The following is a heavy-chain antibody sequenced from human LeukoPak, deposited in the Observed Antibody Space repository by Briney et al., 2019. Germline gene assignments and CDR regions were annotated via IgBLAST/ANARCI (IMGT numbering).Heavy chain of an antibody. D-gene: IGHD3-10*01. Sequence: GASVKVSCKASGGTFSSYAISWVRQAPGQGLEWMGRIIPILGIANYAQKFQGRVTITADKSTSTAYMELSSLRSEDTAVYYCARDREYYYGSGRYPNFDYWGQGTLVTVSS. CDR2: IIPILGIA. V-gene: IGHV1-69*04. CDR3: ARDREYYYGSGRYPNFDY. CDR1: GGTFSSYA. J-gene: IGHJ4*02.